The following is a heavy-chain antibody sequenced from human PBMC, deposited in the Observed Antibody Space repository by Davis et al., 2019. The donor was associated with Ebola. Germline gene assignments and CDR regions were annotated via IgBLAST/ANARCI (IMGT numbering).Heavy chain of an antibody. V-gene: IGHV3-11*04. Sequence: GESLKISCAASGFTFSNYWMSWVRLTPGKGLEWVSRISSSGSAMFYGDSVKGRFTISRDNAKNSLYLQMNSLRVEDTAVYYCARDPDTSSKVDVWGKGTTVVVSS. CDR2: ISSSGSAM. D-gene: IGHD5-18*01. J-gene: IGHJ6*04. CDR3: ARDPDTSSKVDV. CDR1: GFTFSNYW.